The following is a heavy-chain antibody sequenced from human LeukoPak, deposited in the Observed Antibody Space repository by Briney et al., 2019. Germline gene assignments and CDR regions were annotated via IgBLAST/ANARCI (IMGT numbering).Heavy chain of an antibody. CDR1: GFTFSGYA. CDR3: ARQIGYCSDGNCYFDY. V-gene: IGHV3-23*01. Sequence: GGSLRLSCATSGFTFSGYAMAWVRQAPGKGLECVLSISTGGGSTYSADSVKGRFTTSRDKSKNTLFLQMNSLRAEDTAVYHCARQIGYCSDGNCYFDYWGQGTLVTVSS. J-gene: IGHJ4*02. D-gene: IGHD2-15*01. CDR2: ISTGGGST.